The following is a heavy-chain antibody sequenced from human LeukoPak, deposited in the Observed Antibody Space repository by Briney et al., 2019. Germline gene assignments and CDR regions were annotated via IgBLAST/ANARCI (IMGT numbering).Heavy chain of an antibody. CDR1: GGSINFYY. D-gene: IGHD6-13*01. CDR3: ARGIAGPYSFDS. Sequence: SETLSLTCTVSGGSINFYYWSWIRQPAGKGLEWIGRIYSTGSTNYSPSLKSRVTMSVDKSENQFSLNLSSVTAADTAVYYCARGIAGPYSFDSWGQGTLVTVSS. V-gene: IGHV4-4*07. CDR2: IYSTGST. J-gene: IGHJ4*02.